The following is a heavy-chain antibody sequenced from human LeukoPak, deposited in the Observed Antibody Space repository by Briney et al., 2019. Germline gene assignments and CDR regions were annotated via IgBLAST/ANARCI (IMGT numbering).Heavy chain of an antibody. V-gene: IGHV3-21*01. CDR1: GFTFSSHS. CDR3: ARAYSRSYNWFDP. Sequence: PGGSLRLSCAASGFTFSSHSMNWVRQAPGKGLEWVSGISSSSSYLYYTDSVKGRFTVSRDNAKNSLYLQMNSLRAEDTAVYYCARAYSRSYNWFDPWGQGTLVTVSS. J-gene: IGHJ5*02. D-gene: IGHD1-26*01. CDR2: ISSSSSYL.